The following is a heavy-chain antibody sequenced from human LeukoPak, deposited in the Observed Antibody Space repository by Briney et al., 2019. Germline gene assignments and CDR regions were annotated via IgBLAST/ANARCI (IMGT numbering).Heavy chain of an antibody. D-gene: IGHD3-10*01. CDR3: ARLLRGYFDL. J-gene: IGHJ2*01. CDR2: ISGSGGST. V-gene: IGHV3-21*04. CDR1: GFTFSSYV. Sequence: GGSLRLSCAASGFTFSSYVMHWVRQAPGKGLEWVSAISGSGGSTYYADSVKGRFTISRDNAKNSLYLQMNSLRAEDTAVYYCARLLRGYFDLWGRGTLVTVSS.